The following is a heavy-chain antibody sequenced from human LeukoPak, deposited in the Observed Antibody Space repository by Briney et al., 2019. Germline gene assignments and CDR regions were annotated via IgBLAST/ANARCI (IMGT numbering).Heavy chain of an antibody. D-gene: IGHD3-10*01. CDR3: ARGGEEPFDY. Sequence: GGSLRLSCAGSGFTFTRFWMHWVRQAPGKGPVWVARINVEGTTTTYADSVEGRFTISRDENTLYLQMNHLRVDDTAVYYCARGGEEPFDYWGQGTLVTVSP. CDR1: GFTFTRFW. J-gene: IGHJ4*02. V-gene: IGHV3-74*01. CDR2: INVEGTTT.